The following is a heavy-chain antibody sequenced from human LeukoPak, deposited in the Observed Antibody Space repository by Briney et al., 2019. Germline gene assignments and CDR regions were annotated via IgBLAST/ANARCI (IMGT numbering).Heavy chain of an antibody. V-gene: IGHV3-74*01. CDR3: ARGGDYPFDY. CDR1: GFTFSSYW. CDR2: SNSDGSST. D-gene: IGHD4-17*01. Sequence: PGGSLRLSCAASGFTFSSYWRHWVRQAPGKGLVWVSRSNSDGSSTNYADSVKGRFTISRDNAKNTLYLQMNSLRAEDTAVYYCARGGDYPFDYWGQGTLVTVSS. J-gene: IGHJ4*02.